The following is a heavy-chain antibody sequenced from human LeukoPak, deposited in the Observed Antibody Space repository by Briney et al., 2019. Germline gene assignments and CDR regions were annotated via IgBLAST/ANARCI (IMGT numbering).Heavy chain of an antibody. V-gene: IGHV4-39*01. CDR1: GGSISSRSYY. J-gene: IGHJ5*02. Sequence: PSETLSLTCTVSGGSISSRSYYWGWIRQPPGKGLEWIGSIYCSGSTYYNPSLQSRVTISVDTSKNQFSLKLSSVTAADTAVYYCARSWWYCSSTSCYWGWFDPWGQGILVTVSS. D-gene: IGHD2-2*01. CDR2: IYCSGST. CDR3: ARSWWYCSSTSCYWGWFDP.